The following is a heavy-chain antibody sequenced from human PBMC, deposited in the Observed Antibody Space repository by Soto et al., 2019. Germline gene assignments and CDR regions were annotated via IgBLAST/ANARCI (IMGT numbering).Heavy chain of an antibody. D-gene: IGHD2-15*01. Sequence: QVQLQESGPGLVKPSETLSLTCTVSGGSISSYYWSWIRQPPGKGLVWNGYIYYSGSTNYNPSLQSRVTISVDTSKNQFSLKLSAVTAADTAVYYCAGQGGSKGIRAFDIWGQGTMVTVSS. CDR2: IYYSGST. CDR3: AGQGGSKGIRAFDI. J-gene: IGHJ3*02. V-gene: IGHV4-59*08. CDR1: GGSISSYY.